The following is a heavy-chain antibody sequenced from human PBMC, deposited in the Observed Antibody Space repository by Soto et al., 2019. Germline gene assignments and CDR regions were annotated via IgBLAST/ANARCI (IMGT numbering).Heavy chain of an antibody. J-gene: IGHJ5*02. V-gene: IGHV4-61*08. CDR1: GGSISSGGYY. CDR3: ARVPDR. Sequence: SETLSLTCTVSGGSISSGGYYWSWIRQHPGKGLEYIAYISYSGSTNYNPSLKSRLTISVDTSKNQFSLKLSSVTAADTAVYYCARVPDRWGQGTLVTVSS. D-gene: IGHD2-2*01. CDR2: ISYSGST.